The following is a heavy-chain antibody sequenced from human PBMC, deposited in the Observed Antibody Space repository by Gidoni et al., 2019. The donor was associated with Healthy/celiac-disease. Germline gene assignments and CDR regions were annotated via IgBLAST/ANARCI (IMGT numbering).Heavy chain of an antibody. CDR2: IYYSGST. V-gene: IGHV4-31*03. CDR3: ARGVLEMATMEHDAFDI. D-gene: IGHD5-12*01. CDR1: GGSISSGGYY. J-gene: IGHJ3*02. Sequence: QVQLQESGPGLVKPSQTLSLTCTVSGGSISSGGYYWSWIRQHPGKGLEWIGYIYYSGSTYYNPSLKSRVTISVDTSKNQFSLKLSSVTAADTAVYYCARGVLEMATMEHDAFDIWGQGTMVTVSS.